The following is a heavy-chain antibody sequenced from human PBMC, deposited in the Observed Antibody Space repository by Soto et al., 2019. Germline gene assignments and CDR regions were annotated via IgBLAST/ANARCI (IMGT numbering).Heavy chain of an antibody. V-gene: IGHV3-74*01. CDR3: ARGAKAPGLSYLGP. CDR2: INGDGRST. J-gene: IGHJ5*02. Sequence: PGGSLGLSCSASVFTFSSFWLHWVRQAPGKGLVWVSRINGDGRSTDYADSVKGRFTISRDNAKNTQYLQMNSLRDGDTAVYYCARGAKAPGLSYLGPWGQGP. CDR1: VFTFSSFW. D-gene: IGHD1-26*01.